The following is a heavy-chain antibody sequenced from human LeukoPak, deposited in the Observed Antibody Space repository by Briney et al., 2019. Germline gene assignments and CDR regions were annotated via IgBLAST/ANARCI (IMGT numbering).Heavy chain of an antibody. V-gene: IGHV3-30*02. CDR1: GFTFSSNG. CDR3: AKAHPRPPSAGDY. J-gene: IGHJ4*02. Sequence: PGGSLRLSCAASGFTFSSNGMHWVRQAPGKGLEWVAFIRYDGSNKYYADSVKGRFTISRDNSKNTLYLQMNSLRAEDTAVYYCAKAHPRPPSAGDYWGQGTLVTVSS. CDR2: IRYDGSNK. D-gene: IGHD6-13*01.